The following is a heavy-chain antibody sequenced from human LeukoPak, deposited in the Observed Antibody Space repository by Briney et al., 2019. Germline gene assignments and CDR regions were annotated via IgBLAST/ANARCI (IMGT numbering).Heavy chain of an antibody. D-gene: IGHD2-15*01. CDR2: IYHSGST. CDR1: GGSISSSNW. V-gene: IGHV4-4*02. CDR3: ARGWPYYFDY. Sequence: PSETLSLTCAVSGGSISSSNWWSWVRQPPGKGLEWIGEIYHSGSTNYNPSLKSRVTISVDTSKNQFSLKLSSVTAADTAVYYCARGWPYYFDYWGQGTLVTVSS. J-gene: IGHJ4*02.